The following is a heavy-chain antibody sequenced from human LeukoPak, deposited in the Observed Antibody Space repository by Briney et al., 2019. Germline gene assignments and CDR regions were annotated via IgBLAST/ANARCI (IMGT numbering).Heavy chain of an antibody. V-gene: IGHV4-4*02. D-gene: IGHD3-22*01. J-gene: IGHJ4*02. CDR3: AREGLRYYDSSGYYTPRIIDY. Sequence: TSGTLSLTCAVSGGSISSSNWWSWVRQPPGKGLEWIGEIYHSGSTNYNPSLKSRVTISVDTSRNQFSLKLSSVTAADTAVYYCAREGLRYYDSSGYYTPRIIDYWGQGTLVTVSS. CDR1: GGSISSSNW. CDR2: IYHSGST.